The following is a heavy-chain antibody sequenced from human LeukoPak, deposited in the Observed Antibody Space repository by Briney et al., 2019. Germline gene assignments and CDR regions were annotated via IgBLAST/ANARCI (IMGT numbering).Heavy chain of an antibody. CDR2: IYTSGST. Sequence: SETLSLTCTVSGGSISSGSYYWSWIRQPAGKGLEWIGRIYTSGSTNYNPSLKSRVTISGDTSKNQFSLKLSSVTAADTAVYYCAREFCTGGSCYVEYFQPWGQGILVTVSS. D-gene: IGHD2-15*01. J-gene: IGHJ1*01. V-gene: IGHV4-61*02. CDR1: GGSISSGSYY. CDR3: AREFCTGGSCYVEYFQP.